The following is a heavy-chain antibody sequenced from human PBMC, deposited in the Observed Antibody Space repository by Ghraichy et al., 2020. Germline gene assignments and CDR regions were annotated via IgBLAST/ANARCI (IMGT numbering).Heavy chain of an antibody. D-gene: IGHD5-24*01. CDR3: ARARHRDGYNLGDY. Sequence: LSLTCAASGFTFSDHWMHWVRQVPGKGLVWVSRINTDGTSTSYADSVKGRFTISRDNAKNTLYLQMNSLRAEDTAVYYCARARHRDGYNLGDYWGQGTLVTVSS. V-gene: IGHV3-74*01. J-gene: IGHJ4*02. CDR1: GFTFSDHW. CDR2: INTDGTST.